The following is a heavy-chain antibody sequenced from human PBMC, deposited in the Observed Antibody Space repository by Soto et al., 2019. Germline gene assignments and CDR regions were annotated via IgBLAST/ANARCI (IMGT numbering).Heavy chain of an antibody. Sequence: ASVKVSCKASGYTFTSYGISWVRQAPGQGLEWMGWISAYNGNTNYAQKLQGRVTMTTDTSTSTAYMELRSLRTDDTAVYYCARTSLATSPQVYYGMDVWGQGTTVTVSS. CDR2: ISAYNGNT. D-gene: IGHD2-2*01. CDR3: ARTSLATSPQVYYGMDV. V-gene: IGHV1-18*04. J-gene: IGHJ6*02. CDR1: GYTFTSYG.